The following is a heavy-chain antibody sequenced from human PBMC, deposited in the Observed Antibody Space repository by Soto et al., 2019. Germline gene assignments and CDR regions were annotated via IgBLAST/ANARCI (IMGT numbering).Heavy chain of an antibody. CDR3: ARAAPRYCSGGSCYSGRGY. CDR2: INHSGST. CDR1: GGSFSGYY. Sequence: ASETLSLTCAVYGGSFSGYYWSWIRQPPGKGLEWIGEINHSGSTNYNPSLKSRVTISVDTSKNQFSLKLSSVTAADTAVYYFARAAPRYCSGGSCYSGRGYWGQGTLVTVS. J-gene: IGHJ4*02. D-gene: IGHD2-15*01. V-gene: IGHV4-34*01.